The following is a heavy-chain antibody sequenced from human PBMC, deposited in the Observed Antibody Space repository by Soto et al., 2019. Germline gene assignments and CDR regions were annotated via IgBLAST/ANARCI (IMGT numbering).Heavy chain of an antibody. CDR3: ARVPDY. CDR1: GGSISSGGYS. Sequence: QLQLQESGSGLVKPSQTLSLTCAVSGGSISSGGYSWSWIRQPPGKGLEWIGYIYHSGSTYYNPSLXIXLSISGDRSKYHFSLMLSPVTAAVTALYSCARVPDYWFQGTRVTVSS. J-gene: IGHJ4*02. V-gene: IGHV4-30-2*01. CDR2: IYHSGST.